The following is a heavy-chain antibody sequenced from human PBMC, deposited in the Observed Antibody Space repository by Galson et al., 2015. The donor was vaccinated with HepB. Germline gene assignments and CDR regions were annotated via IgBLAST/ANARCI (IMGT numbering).Heavy chain of an antibody. CDR2: ISSSSSYI. Sequence: SLRLSCAASGFTFSSYSMNWVRQAPGKGLEWVSSISSSSSYISYADSVKGRFTISRDNAENSLYLQMNSLRAEDTALYYCARAVTRSLEYYFDYWGQGTLVTVSS. V-gene: IGHV3-21*01. CDR3: ARAVTRSLEYYFDY. J-gene: IGHJ4*02. CDR1: GFTFSSYS. D-gene: IGHD3-3*01.